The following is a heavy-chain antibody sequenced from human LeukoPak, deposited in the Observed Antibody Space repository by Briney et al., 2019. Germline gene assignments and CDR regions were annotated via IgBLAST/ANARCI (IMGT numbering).Heavy chain of an antibody. Sequence: SVKVSCKASGGTFSSYAISWVRPAPGQGLEWMGGIIYIFGTANYAQKFQGRVTITADESTSTAYMELSSLRSEDTAVYYCARARADYCSSTSCYGIYYYGMDVWGQGTTVTVSS. D-gene: IGHD2-2*01. CDR2: IIYIFGTA. V-gene: IGHV1-69*01. CDR3: ARARADYCSSTSCYGIYYYGMDV. CDR1: GGTFSSYA. J-gene: IGHJ6*02.